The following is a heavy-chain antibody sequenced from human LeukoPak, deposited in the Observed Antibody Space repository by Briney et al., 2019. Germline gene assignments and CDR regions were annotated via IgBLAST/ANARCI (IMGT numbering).Heavy chain of an antibody. CDR2: IIPIFGTA. V-gene: IGHV1-69*13. J-gene: IGHJ4*02. Sequence: ASVKVSCKASGGTFSSYAISWVRQAPGQGLEWMGGIIPIFGTANYAQKFQGRVTITADESTSTAYMELSSLRSEDTAVYYCARLGYYGSGSYRPTYFDYWGQGTLVTVSS. CDR3: ARLGYYGSGSYRPTYFDY. CDR1: GGTFSSYA. D-gene: IGHD3-10*01.